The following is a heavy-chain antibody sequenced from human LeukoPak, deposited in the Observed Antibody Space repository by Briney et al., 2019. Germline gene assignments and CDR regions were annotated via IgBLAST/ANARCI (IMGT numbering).Heavy chain of an antibody. CDR1: GFNIDIYT. V-gene: IGHV3-21*01. Sequence: GGSLRLSCAASGFNIDIYTMNWVRQAPGKGLEWVSSISTSGRYIFYADSVKGRFTISRDNAKNSLYLQMNSLRAEDTAIYYRARIYSPPLVSGVVHEAINYWGQGTLVTVSS. J-gene: IGHJ4*02. D-gene: IGHD3-3*01. CDR3: ARIYSPPLVSGVVHEAINY. CDR2: ISTSGRYI.